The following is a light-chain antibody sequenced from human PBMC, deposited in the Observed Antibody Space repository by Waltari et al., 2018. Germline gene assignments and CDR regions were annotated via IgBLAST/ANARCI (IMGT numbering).Light chain of an antibody. CDR3: MQSMQLPLT. J-gene: IGKJ4*01. CDR1: ESLLHDDGRTY. Sequence: EIVMTQTPLSLSVTPGQPASISCRSSESLLHDDGRTYLFWYLQKPGQSPQLLISEVSNRFSGVPHRISGSGSGTDFTLKISRVEAEDVGIYYCMQSMQLPLTFGGGTKVEIK. V-gene: IGKV2D-29*02. CDR2: EVS.